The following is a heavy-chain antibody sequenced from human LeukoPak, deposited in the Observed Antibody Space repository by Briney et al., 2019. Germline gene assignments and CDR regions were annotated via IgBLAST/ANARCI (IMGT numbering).Heavy chain of an antibody. CDR2: INWNGGST. J-gene: IGHJ4*02. D-gene: IGHD4-17*01. V-gene: IGHV3-20*04. CDR3: ARDWYGDSYFDY. CDR1: GFTFDDYG. Sequence: PGGSLRLSCAVSGFTFDDYGMNWVRQAPGKGLEWISFINWNGGSTGYADSVKGRFTISRDNAKNSLYLQMNSLRAEDTALYYCARDWYGDSYFDYWGQGTLVTVSS.